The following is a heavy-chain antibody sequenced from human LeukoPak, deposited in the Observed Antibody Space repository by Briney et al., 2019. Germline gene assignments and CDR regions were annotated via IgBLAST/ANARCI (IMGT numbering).Heavy chain of an antibody. J-gene: IGHJ4*02. D-gene: IGHD3-22*01. CDR3: AKEVHDSSGFTADS. V-gene: IGHV3-23*01. CDR2: MSGSGDRT. CDR1: GFTFSSNA. Sequence: GGSLRLSCAASGFTFSSNAMSWVRQAPGKGLEWVSAMSGSGDRTYYADSVKGRFTISRDNSKNTLHLQMDSLRDDDTAVYYCAKEVHDSSGFTADSWGQGTLVTVS.